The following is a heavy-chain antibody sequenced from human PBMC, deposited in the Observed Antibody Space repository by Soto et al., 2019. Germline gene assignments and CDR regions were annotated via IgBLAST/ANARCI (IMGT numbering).Heavy chain of an antibody. D-gene: IGHD3-3*01. CDR3: ARGARFGVVILDWFDP. CDR2: IIPIFGTA. CDR1: GGTFSSYA. Sequence: GASVKVSCKASGGTFSSYAISWVRQAPGQGLEWMGGIIPIFGTANYAQKFQGRVTITADESTSTAYMELSSLRSEDTAVYYCARGARFGVVILDWFDPWGQGTLVTVSS. V-gene: IGHV1-69*13. J-gene: IGHJ5*02.